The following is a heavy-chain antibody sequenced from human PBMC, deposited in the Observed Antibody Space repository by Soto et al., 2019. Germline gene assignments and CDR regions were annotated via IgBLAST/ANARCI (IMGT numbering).Heavy chain of an antibody. CDR3: AKDVVSIVGATLYGMDV. V-gene: IGHV3-23*01. Sequence: GGSLRLSCEGSEFTVSGHAMTWIRQAPGKGPEWVSTITADGGTYYADSVKGRFAMSRDTSENTLYLQMNSLGAEDTAAYYCAKDVVSIVGATLYGMDVWGQGTTVTVS. J-gene: IGHJ6*02. D-gene: IGHD1-26*01. CDR2: ITADGGT. CDR1: EFTVSGHA.